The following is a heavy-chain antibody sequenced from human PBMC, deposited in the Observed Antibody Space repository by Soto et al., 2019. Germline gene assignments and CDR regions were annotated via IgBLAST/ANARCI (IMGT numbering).Heavy chain of an antibody. CDR1: GFTFSSYA. Sequence: PGGSLRLSCAASGFTFSSYAMSWVRQAPGKGLEWVSAISGSGGSTYYADSVKGRFTISRDNSKNTLYLQMNSLRAEETAVYYCAKDKEDYDYYYYGMDVWGQGTTVTVSS. D-gene: IGHD4-17*01. J-gene: IGHJ6*02. CDR3: AKDKEDYDYYYYGMDV. V-gene: IGHV3-23*01. CDR2: ISGSGGST.